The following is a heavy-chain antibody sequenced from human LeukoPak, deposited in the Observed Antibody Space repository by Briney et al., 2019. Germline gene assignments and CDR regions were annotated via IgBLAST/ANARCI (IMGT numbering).Heavy chain of an antibody. J-gene: IGHJ4*02. CDR2: ISLNSGSI. Sequence: PGGSLRLSCAASGFTFDDYAMHWVRQAPGKGLEWVSGISLNSGSIGYADSVKGRFTISRDNAKNSLYLQMNSLRAEDTALYYCAKDRDWNDALDHWGQGTLVTVSS. V-gene: IGHV3-9*01. CDR3: AKDRDWNDALDH. D-gene: IGHD1-1*01. CDR1: GFTFDDYA.